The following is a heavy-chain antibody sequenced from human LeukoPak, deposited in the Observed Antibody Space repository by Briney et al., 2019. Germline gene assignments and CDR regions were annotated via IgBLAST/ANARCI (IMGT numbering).Heavy chain of an antibody. V-gene: IGHV1-18*04. CDR1: GYTFTGYY. D-gene: IGHD2-15*01. Sequence: ASVKVSCKASGYTFTGYYMHWVRQAPGQGLEWMGWISGYNGKTKYAQKFQDRVTMTTDTSTTTAYMELRSLRSDGTAVYYCARAGAVVDNWFDPWGQGTLVTVSS. CDR3: ARAGAVVDNWFDP. J-gene: IGHJ5*02. CDR2: ISGYNGKT.